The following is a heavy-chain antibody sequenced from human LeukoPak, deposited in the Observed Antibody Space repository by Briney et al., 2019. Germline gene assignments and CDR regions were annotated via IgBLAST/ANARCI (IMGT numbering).Heavy chain of an antibody. D-gene: IGHD3-22*01. V-gene: IGHV3-11*04. CDR2: ISSSGSTI. J-gene: IGHJ3*02. CDR1: GFTFSDYY. Sequence: GGSLRLSCAASGFTFSDYYMSWIRQAPGKGLEWVSYISSSGSTIYYADSVKGRFTISRDNAKNTLYLQMNSLRAEDTAVYYCARGHDSSGYYYDDAFDIWGQGTMVTVSS. CDR3: ARGHDSSGYYYDDAFDI.